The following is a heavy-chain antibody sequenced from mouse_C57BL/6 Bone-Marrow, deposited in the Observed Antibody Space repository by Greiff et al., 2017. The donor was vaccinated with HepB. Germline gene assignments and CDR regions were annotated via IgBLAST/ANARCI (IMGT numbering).Heavy chain of an antibody. CDR3: ARRMKDYDYGGAMDY. Sequence: QVQLKESGAELVRPGTSVKMSCKASGYTFTNYWIGWAKQRPGHGLEWIGDIYPGGGYTNYNEKFKGKATLTADKSSSTAYMQFSSLTSEDSAIYYCARRMKDYDYGGAMDYWGQGTSVTVSS. D-gene: IGHD2-4*01. J-gene: IGHJ4*01. V-gene: IGHV1-63*01. CDR1: GYTFTNYW. CDR2: IYPGGGYT.